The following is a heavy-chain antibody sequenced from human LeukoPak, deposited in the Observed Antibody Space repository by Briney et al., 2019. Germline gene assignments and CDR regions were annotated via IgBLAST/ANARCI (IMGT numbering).Heavy chain of an antibody. CDR2: INHSGST. CDR1: GGSFSGYY. D-gene: IGHD6-19*01. Sequence: PSETLSLTCAVYGGSFSGYYWSWIRQPPGKGLEWIGEINHSGSTNYNPSLKSRVTISVDTSKNQFSLKLSSVTAADTAVYYCAVGKYSSGSDYWGQGTLVTVSS. J-gene: IGHJ4*02. CDR3: AVGKYSSGSDY. V-gene: IGHV4-34*01.